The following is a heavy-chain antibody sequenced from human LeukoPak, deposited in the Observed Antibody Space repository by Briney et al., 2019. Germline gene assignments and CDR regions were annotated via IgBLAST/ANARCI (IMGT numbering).Heavy chain of an antibody. D-gene: IGHD5-12*01. CDR1: GGSISRSSYY. CDR2: IYYSGST. CDR3: ARSSKGGYDLAL. J-gene: IGHJ4*02. V-gene: IGHV4-39*07. Sequence: SETLSLTCTVSGGSISRSSYYWGWIRQPPGKGLEWIGSIYYSGSTYYNPSLKSRVTISEHTSKNQFSLKLSSVIAADTAVYYCARSSKGGYDLALWGQGTLVTVPS.